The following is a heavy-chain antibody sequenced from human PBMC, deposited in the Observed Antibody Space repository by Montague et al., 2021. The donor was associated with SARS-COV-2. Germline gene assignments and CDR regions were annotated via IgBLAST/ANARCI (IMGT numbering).Heavy chain of an antibody. CDR2: IYYSGSS. Sequence: TLSLTCSVSGGSISSANYYWSWIRQHPGKGLEFIGYIYYSGSSFYNPSLKSRLTISVDTSKNRFSLRLSSVTAADTAIYFCASRSGSYYNYFDLWGQGTLVTVSS. CDR1: GGSISSANYY. J-gene: IGHJ4*02. V-gene: IGHV4-31*03. CDR3: ASRSGSYYNYFDL. D-gene: IGHD1-26*01.